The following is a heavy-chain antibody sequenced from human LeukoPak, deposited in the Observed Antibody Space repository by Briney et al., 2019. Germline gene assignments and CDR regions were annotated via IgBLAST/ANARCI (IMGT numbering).Heavy chain of an antibody. CDR3: AKGYSSGWYGYYYYGMDV. CDR2: ISYDGSNK. J-gene: IGHJ6*02. Sequence: GGSLRLSCAASGFTFSNYWMSWVRQAPGKGLEWVAVISYDGSNKYYADSVKGRFTISRDNSKNTLYLQMNSLRAEDTAVYYCAKGYSSGWYGYYYYGMDVWGQGTTVTVSS. V-gene: IGHV3-30*18. CDR1: GFTFSNYW. D-gene: IGHD6-19*01.